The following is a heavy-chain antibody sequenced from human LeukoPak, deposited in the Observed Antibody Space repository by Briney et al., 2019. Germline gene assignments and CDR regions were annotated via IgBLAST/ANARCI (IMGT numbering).Heavy chain of an antibody. J-gene: IGHJ4*02. CDR2: INSDGSST. D-gene: IGHD3-10*01. CDR3: ARSSLWFGIDY. V-gene: IGHV3-74*01. Sequence: GGSLRLSCAASGFTFSSYWMHWVRQAPGKGLVWVSRINSDGSSTSYADSVKGRFTISRDNAKNTLYLQMNSLRAEDTAVYYCARSSLWFGIDYWGQGTLVTVSS. CDR1: GFTFSSYW.